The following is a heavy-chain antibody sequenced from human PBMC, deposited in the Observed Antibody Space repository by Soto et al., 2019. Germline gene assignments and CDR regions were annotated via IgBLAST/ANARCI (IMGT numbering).Heavy chain of an antibody. D-gene: IGHD5-12*01. CDR2: INPSGDST. V-gene: IGHV1-46*01. Sequence: RASVKVSCKGAGYTFSNYYMHWVRQAPGQGLEWMGIINPSGDSTSCAQEFQGRVTMTRETSTSTLYMELSSLRSEDTAVYYCARATRSGSPHFDHWGQGTLVTVSS. CDR3: ARATRSGSPHFDH. J-gene: IGHJ4*02. CDR1: GYTFSNYY.